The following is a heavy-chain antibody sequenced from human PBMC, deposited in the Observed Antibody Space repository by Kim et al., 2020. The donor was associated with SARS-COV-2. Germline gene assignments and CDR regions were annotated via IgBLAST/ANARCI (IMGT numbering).Heavy chain of an antibody. V-gene: IGHV4-34*01. D-gene: IGHD5-18*01. CDR1: GGSFSGYY. J-gene: IGHJ4*02. CDR2: INHSGST. Sequence: SETLSLTCAVYGGSFSGYYWSWIRQPPGKGLEWIGEINHSGSTNYNPSLKSRVTISVDTSKNQFSLKLSSVTAADTAVYYCARAVGIQLYYFDYWGQGTLVTVSS. CDR3: ARAVGIQLYYFDY.